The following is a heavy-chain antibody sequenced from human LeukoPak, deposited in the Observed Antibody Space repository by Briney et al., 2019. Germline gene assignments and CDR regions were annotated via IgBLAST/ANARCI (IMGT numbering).Heavy chain of an antibody. CDR1: GFTFSSYG. J-gene: IGHJ4*02. CDR2: ISYDGSNK. V-gene: IGHV3-30*18. CDR3: AKDRSGSYSQGLDY. Sequence: GGSLRLSCAASGFTFSSYGMHRVRQAPGKGLEWVAVISYDGSNKYYADSVKGRFTISRDNSKNTLYLQMNSLRAEDTAVYYCAKDRSGSYSQGLDYWGQGTLVTVSS. D-gene: IGHD1-26*01.